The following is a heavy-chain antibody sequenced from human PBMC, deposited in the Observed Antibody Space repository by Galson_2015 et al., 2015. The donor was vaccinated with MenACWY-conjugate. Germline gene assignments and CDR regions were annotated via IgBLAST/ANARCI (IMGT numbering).Heavy chain of an antibody. V-gene: IGHV6-1*01. Sequence: CAISGDSVSDSGFAWNWIRQSPSRGLEWLGKTFYMSKWHNEYAVSLNGRMTITPDTSRNHFSLQLNSVTPDDTAVYYCASQSYRRFDPWGQGTMVTVSS. CDR1: GDSVSDSGFA. CDR3: ASQSYRRFDP. J-gene: IGHJ5*02. D-gene: IGHD2-21*01. CDR2: TFYMSKWHN.